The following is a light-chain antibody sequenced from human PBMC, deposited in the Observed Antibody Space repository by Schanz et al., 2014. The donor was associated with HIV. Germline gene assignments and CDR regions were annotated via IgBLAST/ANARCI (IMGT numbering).Light chain of an antibody. Sequence: EIVLTQSPATLSVSPGERATLSCRASHPVTANFVAWYQHKPGQAPRLLIYGASTRVTGIPARFSGSGSGTDYTLTISSLQPDDAASYYCQEYDVAPRTFGQGTKVEIK. CDR2: GAS. CDR3: QEYDVAPRT. V-gene: IGKV3-15*01. J-gene: IGKJ1*01. CDR1: HPVTAN.